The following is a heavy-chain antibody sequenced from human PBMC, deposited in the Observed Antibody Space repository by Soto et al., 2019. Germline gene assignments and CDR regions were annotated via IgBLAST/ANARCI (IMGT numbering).Heavy chain of an antibody. CDR3: ARDAHSSGRAGTFDP. CDR1: EFTFSNHP. CDR2: VSVDGNSQ. V-gene: IGHV3-30*04. D-gene: IGHD6-19*01. Sequence: QVQLVESGGGVVQPGGSLRLSCAASEFTFSNHPMHWLRQSPGKGLEWLAVVSVDGNSQTYADSVKGRLTISKDNSKNMLYLDMNTLRDEDTARYHCARDAHSSGRAGTFDPWGQGTLVTVSS. J-gene: IGHJ5*02.